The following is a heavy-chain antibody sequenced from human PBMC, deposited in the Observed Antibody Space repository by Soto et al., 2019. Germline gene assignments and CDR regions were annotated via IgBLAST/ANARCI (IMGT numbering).Heavy chain of an antibody. Sequence: ASVKVSCKASGFTFTSSAVQWVRQARGQRLEWIGWIVVGSGNTNYAQKFQERVTITRDMSTSTAYMELSSLRSEDTAVYYCAAEVDTAMVDEYYYYGMDVWGQGTTVTVSS. CDR2: IVVGSGNT. CDR1: GFTFTSSA. J-gene: IGHJ6*02. D-gene: IGHD5-18*01. CDR3: AAEVDTAMVDEYYYYGMDV. V-gene: IGHV1-58*01.